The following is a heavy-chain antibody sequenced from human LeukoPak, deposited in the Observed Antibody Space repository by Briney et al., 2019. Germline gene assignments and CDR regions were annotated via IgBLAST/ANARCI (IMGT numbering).Heavy chain of an antibody. CDR3: AKDSGYCSSTSCDYIDY. CDR2: ISYDGSNK. V-gene: IGHV3-30*18. CDR1: GFTFSSYG. J-gene: IGHJ4*02. D-gene: IGHD2-2*01. Sequence: GRSLRLSCAASGFTFSSYGMHWVRQAPGKGLEWVAVISYDGSNKYYADSVKGRFTISRDNSKNTLYLQMNSLRAEDTAVYYCAKDSGYCSSTSCDYIDYWGQGTLVTVSS.